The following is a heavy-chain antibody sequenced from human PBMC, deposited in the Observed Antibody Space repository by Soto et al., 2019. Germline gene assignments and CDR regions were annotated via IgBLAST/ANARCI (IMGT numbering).Heavy chain of an antibody. D-gene: IGHD3-3*02. J-gene: IGHJ5*02. CDR2: IYHSGFT. Sequence: SETLSLTCAVSGDSISSGGYSWNWIRQPPGKGLEWIGYIYHSGFTLYNPSLTSRVTISVDKSKNQFSLKLSSVTAADTVVYYCASPKIAFYNWFDPWGQGTLVTVSS. CDR1: GDSISSGGYS. V-gene: IGHV4-30-2*01. CDR3: ASPKIAFYNWFDP.